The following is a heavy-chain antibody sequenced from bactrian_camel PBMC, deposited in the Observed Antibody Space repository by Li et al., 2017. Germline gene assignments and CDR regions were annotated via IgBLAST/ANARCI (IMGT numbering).Heavy chain of an antibody. V-gene: IGHV3S53*01. CDR1: GYFASTCG. D-gene: IGHD2*01. J-gene: IGHJ4*01. Sequence: VQLVESGGGSAQAGGSLKLSCVTSTGYFASTCGRGWYRQAPGKSRVLVASISGYRVTTYGDAVKGRFTNSLDSAKNTMYLQMNRLKPEDTRLYYCVALQAFGGSRYRGCSSPLRYWGQGTQVTVS. CDR2: ISGYRVT. CDR3: VALQAFGGSRYRGCSSPLRY.